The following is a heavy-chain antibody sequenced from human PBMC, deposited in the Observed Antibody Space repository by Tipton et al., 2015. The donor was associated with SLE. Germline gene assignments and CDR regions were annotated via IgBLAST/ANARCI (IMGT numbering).Heavy chain of an antibody. J-gene: IGHJ5*02. CDR2: FNPDSGNT. CDR1: GYTFTTYD. V-gene: IGHV1-8*02. CDR3: SRGKGQGWVDP. Sequence: QLVQSGAEVRKSGASVKVSCKASGYTFTTYDINWVRQAAGQGLEWMGWFNPDSGNTGYAQKFQGRVTMTGDTSINTAYMELSSLTYEDSAVYYCSRGKGQGWVDPWGQGTLVTVSS.